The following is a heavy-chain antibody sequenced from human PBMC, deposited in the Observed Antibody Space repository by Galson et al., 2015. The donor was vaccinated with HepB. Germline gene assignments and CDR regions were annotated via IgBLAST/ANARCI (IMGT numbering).Heavy chain of an antibody. J-gene: IGHJ3*02. D-gene: IGHD3-22*01. CDR3: ATTYTSGPSLEAFES. Sequence: LSLTCAVYGGSFSAYYWSWVRQSPGKRLEWIGQIYHSGDVNYNPSLKSRVIMSVDTSKNQFSLRLTSVTAADTAVYYCATTYTSGPSLEAFESWGQGTMVTVSS. CDR2: IYHSGDV. V-gene: IGHV4-34*01. CDR1: GGSFSAYY.